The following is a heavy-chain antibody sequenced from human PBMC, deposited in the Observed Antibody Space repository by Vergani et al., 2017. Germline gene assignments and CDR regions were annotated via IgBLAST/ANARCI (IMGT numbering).Heavy chain of an antibody. J-gene: IGHJ5*02. CDR3: ARIDSSGYYYGCWFDP. CDR2: INTNTGNP. CDR1: GYTFTSYA. D-gene: IGHD3-22*01. V-gene: IGHV7-4-1*02. Sequence: QVKLVQSASELKKPGASVKVSCKASGYTFTSYAMNWVRQAPGQGLEWMGWINTNTGNPTYAQGFTGRFVFSLDTSVSTAYLQISSLKAEDTAVYYCARIDSSGYYYGCWFDPWGQGTLVTVSS.